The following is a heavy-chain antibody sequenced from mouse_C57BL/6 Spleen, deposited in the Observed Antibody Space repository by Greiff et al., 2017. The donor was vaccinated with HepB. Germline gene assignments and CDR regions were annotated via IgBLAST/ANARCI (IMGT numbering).Heavy chain of an antibody. D-gene: IGHD2-4*01. CDR1: GFNIKNTY. CDR3: APIYYDYDGRPFDY. V-gene: IGHV14-3*01. CDR2: IDPANGNT. J-gene: IGHJ2*01. Sequence: EVQLQQSVAELVRPGASVKLSCTASGFNIKNTYMHWVKQRPEQGLEWIGRIDPANGNTKYAPKFQGKATITADTSSNTAYLQLSSLTAEDTASYYCAPIYYDYDGRPFDYWGQGTTLTVSS.